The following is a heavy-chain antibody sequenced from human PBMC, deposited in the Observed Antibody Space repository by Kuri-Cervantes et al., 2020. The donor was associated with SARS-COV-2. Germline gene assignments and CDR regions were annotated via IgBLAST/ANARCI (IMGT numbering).Heavy chain of an antibody. J-gene: IGHJ2*01. D-gene: IGHD2-2*01. CDR1: GFTFSSYA. CDR3: AKDSPEIVVVPAAPLYFDL. CDR2: ISGSGGST. Sequence: SCKASGFTFSSYAMSWVRQAPGKGLEWVSAISGSGGSTYYADSVKGRFTISRDNSKNTLYLQMNSLRAEDTAVYYCAKDSPEIVVVPAAPLYFDLWGRGTLVTVSS. V-gene: IGHV3-23*01.